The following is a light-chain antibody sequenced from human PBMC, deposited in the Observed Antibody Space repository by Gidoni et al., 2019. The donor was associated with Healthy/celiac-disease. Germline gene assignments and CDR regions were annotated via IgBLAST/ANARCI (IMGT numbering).Light chain of an antibody. Sequence: DIVMTQSPAPLAGSLGERATINCKSSQSVLYSSNNKNYLAWYQQKPGQPPKLLIYWASTREAGVPDRFSGSGSGTDFTLTISSLQAEDVAVYYCQQYYSTPLTFGPGTKVDIK. J-gene: IGKJ3*01. CDR3: QQYYSTPLT. CDR2: WAS. V-gene: IGKV4-1*01. CDR1: QSVLYSSNNKNY.